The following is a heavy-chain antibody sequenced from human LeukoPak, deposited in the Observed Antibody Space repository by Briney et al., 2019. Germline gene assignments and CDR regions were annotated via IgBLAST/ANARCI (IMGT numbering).Heavy chain of an antibody. CDR3: VKGCGHQYNWFDP. D-gene: IGHD2-2*01. CDR2: ISSNGGST. J-gene: IGHJ5*02. V-gene: IGHV3-64D*06. CDR1: GFTFSSYA. Sequence: GGSLRLSCSASGFTFSSYAMHWVRQAPGKGLEYVSAISSNGGSTYYADSVKGRFTISRDNSKNTLYLQMSSLRAEDTAVYYCVKGCGHQYNWFDPWGQGTLVTVSS.